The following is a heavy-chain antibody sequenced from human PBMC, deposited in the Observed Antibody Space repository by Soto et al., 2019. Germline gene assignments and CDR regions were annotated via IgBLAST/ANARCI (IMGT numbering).Heavy chain of an antibody. CDR3: ARVGLVRLLDRYFFDY. V-gene: IGHV3-23*01. J-gene: IGHJ4*02. CDR1: GFTFSRYA. D-gene: IGHD3-3*01. Sequence: EVQLLESGGALVQPGGSLRLSCAASGFTFSRYAMSWVRQAPGKGLEWVSAISARGGTPYYTDSVKGRLTISRDNSKNTLYLQMSSLRAEDTAIYYCARVGLVRLLDRYFFDYWGQGTLVTVSS. CDR2: ISARGGTP.